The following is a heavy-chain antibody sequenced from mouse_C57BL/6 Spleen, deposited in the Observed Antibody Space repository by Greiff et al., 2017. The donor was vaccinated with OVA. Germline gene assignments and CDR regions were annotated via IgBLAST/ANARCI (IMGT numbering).Heavy chain of an antibody. CDR3: ARQGAYYSNYDAMDY. Sequence: EVQRVESGGDLVKPGGSLKLSCAASGFTFSSYGMSWVRQTPDKRLEWVATISSGGSYTYYPDSVKGRFTLSRENAKNTLCLQMSSLKSEDTAMYYCARQGAYYSNYDAMDYWGQGTSVTVSS. V-gene: IGHV5-6*01. CDR2: ISSGGSYT. J-gene: IGHJ4*01. CDR1: GFTFSSYG. D-gene: IGHD2-5*01.